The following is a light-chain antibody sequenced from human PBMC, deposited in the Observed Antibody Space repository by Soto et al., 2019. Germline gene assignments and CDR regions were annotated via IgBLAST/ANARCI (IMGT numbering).Light chain of an antibody. CDR1: QGVSYW. Sequence: DIQMTQSPSTLSASVGDRVTITCRASQGVSYWLAWYQQKPGKAPKLLIYDRSSLASGVPRRFSGSGSGTEFILTISSLQADDGATYYCQQYNSWWIFGQGTKVEI. V-gene: IGKV1-5*01. CDR3: QQYNSWWI. CDR2: DRS. J-gene: IGKJ1*01.